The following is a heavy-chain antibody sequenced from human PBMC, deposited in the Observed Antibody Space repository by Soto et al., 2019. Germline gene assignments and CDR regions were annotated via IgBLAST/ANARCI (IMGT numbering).Heavy chain of an antibody. CDR1: GGSVTSVSYY. D-gene: IGHD3-3*01. V-gene: IGHV4-39*01. CDR3: ARSFGVANVRFDP. CDR2: IYSSGSA. J-gene: IGHJ5*02. Sequence: SETLSLPCTVSGGSVTSVSYYWGWLRQPPGKGLEWIGLIYSSGSAYYNPSLKSRVTMSVDRSKNRFSLNLTSVTAADTAVYFCARSFGVANVRFDPWGHGALVTVSS.